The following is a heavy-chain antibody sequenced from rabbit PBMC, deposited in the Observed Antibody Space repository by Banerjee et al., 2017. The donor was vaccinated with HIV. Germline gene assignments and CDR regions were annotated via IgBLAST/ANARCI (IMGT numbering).Heavy chain of an antibody. CDR2: FYAGSSGNT. CDR3: VSSGYDDYDNYFNL. Sequence: QSLEESGGDLVKPGASLTLTCTASGFSFSSSYWICWVRQAPGKGLEWIACFYAGSSGNTYYASWAKGRFTISKTSSTTVTLQMTSLTAADTATYFCVSSGYDDYDNYFNLWGPGTL. V-gene: IGHV1S40*01. D-gene: IGHD2-1*01. CDR1: GFSFSSSYW. J-gene: IGHJ4*01.